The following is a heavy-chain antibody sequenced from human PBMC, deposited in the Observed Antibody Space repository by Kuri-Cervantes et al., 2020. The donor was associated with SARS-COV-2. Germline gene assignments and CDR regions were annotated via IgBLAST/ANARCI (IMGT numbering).Heavy chain of an antibody. CDR3: ARDLGSGYSYGLELYYYYGMDV. V-gene: IGHV3-7*01. CDR2: IKQDGSEK. CDR1: GFTFSSYA. Sequence: GGSLRLSCAASGFTFSSYAMHWVRQAPGKGLEWVANIKQDGSEKYYVDSVKGRFTIYRDNAKNSLYLQMNSLRAEDTAVYYCARDLGSGYSYGLELYYYYGMDVWGQGTTVTVSS. J-gene: IGHJ6*02. D-gene: IGHD5-18*01.